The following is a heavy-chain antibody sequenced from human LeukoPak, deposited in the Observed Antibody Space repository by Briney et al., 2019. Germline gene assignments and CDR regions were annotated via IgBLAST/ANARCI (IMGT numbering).Heavy chain of an antibody. D-gene: IGHD5-12*01. Sequence: PGGTLRLSCAASGFTFSSYGMSWVRQAPGKGLECIGRIKSKVDGETREYAAPVKGRFTVSRDDSMNTLYLQMNSLKTEDTAVYYCVADIPPPRGYDYPFDYWGQGILVTVSS. V-gene: IGHV3-15*01. CDR3: VADIPPPRGYDYPFDY. CDR2: IKSKVDGETR. J-gene: IGHJ4*02. CDR1: GFTFSSYG.